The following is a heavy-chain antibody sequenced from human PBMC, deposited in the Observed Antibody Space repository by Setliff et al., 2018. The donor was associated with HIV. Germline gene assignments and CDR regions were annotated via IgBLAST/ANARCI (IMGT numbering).Heavy chain of an antibody. J-gene: IGHJ4*02. D-gene: IGHD3-16*01. Sequence: VGSLRLSCAASGFTFSTYAMTWVRQAPGKGLEWVSSISSSGGTTYFADTVKGRFTIPRDNSKNTLYLQMDSLRVEDTALYHCAKAQSSNIMPLDYWGQGTLVTVSS. V-gene: IGHV3-23*01. CDR1: GFTFSTYA. CDR2: ISSSGGTT. CDR3: AKAQSSNIMPLDY.